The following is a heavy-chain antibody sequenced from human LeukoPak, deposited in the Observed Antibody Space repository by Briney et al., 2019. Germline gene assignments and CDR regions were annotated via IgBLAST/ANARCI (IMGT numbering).Heavy chain of an antibody. CDR2: ISSSGSTI. CDR3: ARKLGAIRVGMVRGVPKYYFDY. V-gene: IGHV3-11*01. J-gene: IGHJ4*02. CDR1: GFTFSDYY. Sequence: GGSLRLSCAASGFTFSDYYMSWIRQAPGKGLEWVSYISSSGSTIYYADSVKGRFTISRDNAKNSLYLQMNSLRAEDTAVYYCARKLGAIRVGMVRGVPKYYFDYWGQGTLVTVSS. D-gene: IGHD3-10*01.